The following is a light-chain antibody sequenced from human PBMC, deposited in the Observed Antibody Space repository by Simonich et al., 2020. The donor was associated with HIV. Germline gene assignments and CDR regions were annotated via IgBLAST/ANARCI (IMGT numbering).Light chain of an antibody. Sequence: DIVMTQTPLSLSVTPGQPASMSCKFSQSLLHSDGKTYLYWYLQKPGQSPQLLIYDVSNRFSGVPDRFSGSGSGTDFTLKISRVEAEDVGLYYCMQSVQLPFTFGPGTKVDIK. V-gene: IGKV2D-29*02. CDR1: QSLLHSDGKTY. CDR3: MQSVQLPFT. J-gene: IGKJ3*01. CDR2: DVS.